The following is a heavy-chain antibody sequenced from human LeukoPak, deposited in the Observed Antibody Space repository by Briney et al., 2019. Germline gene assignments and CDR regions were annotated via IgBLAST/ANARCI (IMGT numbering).Heavy chain of an antibody. CDR3: ARGIVVVVGASDHFDY. Sequence: GGSLRLSCVASGFTFSTYWMNWVRQAPGKGLERVGTISPDGSDKYYVDSVKGRFTISRDDAKTSLYLQINSLRADDTALYFCARGIVVVVGASDHFDYWGQGTLITVSS. CDR1: GFTFSTYW. D-gene: IGHD2-15*01. CDR2: ISPDGSDK. V-gene: IGHV3-7*01. J-gene: IGHJ4*02.